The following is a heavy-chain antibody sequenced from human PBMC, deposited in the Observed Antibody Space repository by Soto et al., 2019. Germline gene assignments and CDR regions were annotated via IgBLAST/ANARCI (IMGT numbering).Heavy chain of an antibody. J-gene: IGHJ4*02. D-gene: IGHD3-10*01. CDR2: IHHSGGP. CDR3: ASYGSGSYYNGYYFDY. Sequence: QVQLQQWGAGLLKPSETLSLTCAVYGGSFSAYYWTWIRQSPGKGLAWIGEIHHSGGPKYNPSLNRRVTVSADTSKNQSSLELSSVTAADTAVYYCASYGSGSYYNGYYFDYWGQGTLVTVSS. CDR1: GGSFSAYY. V-gene: IGHV4-34*01.